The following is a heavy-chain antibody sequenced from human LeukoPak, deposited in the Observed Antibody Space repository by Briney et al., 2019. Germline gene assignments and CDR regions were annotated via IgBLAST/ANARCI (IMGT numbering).Heavy chain of an antibody. CDR2: INHSGST. Sequence: SETLSLTCAVYGGSFSGYYWSWIRQPPGKGLEWIGEINHSGSTNHNPSLKSRVTISVDTSKNQFSLKLSSVTAADTAVYYCARIPYYYGSGSYYNPRFDYWGQGTLVTVSS. CDR3: ARIPYYYGSGSYYNPRFDY. J-gene: IGHJ4*02. D-gene: IGHD3-10*01. CDR1: GGSFSGYY. V-gene: IGHV4-34*01.